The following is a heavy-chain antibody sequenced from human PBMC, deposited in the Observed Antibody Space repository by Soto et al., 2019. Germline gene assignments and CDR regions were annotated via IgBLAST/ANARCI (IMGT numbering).Heavy chain of an antibody. D-gene: IGHD1-26*01. CDR1: GYTFTSYA. J-gene: IGHJ4*02. Sequence: EASVEVSCKASGYTFTSYAMHWVRQAPGQRLEWMGWINAGNGNTKYSQKFQGRVTITRDTSASTAYMELSSLRSEDTAVYYCVRDDFGLGIDYWRLRTLVTVSS. CDR3: VRDDFGLGIDY. V-gene: IGHV1-3*01. CDR2: INAGNGNT.